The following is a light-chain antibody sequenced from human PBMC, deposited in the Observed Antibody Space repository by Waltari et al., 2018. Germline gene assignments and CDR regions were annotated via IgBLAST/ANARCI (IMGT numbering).Light chain of an antibody. V-gene: IGLV2-14*03. CDR1: SSDVGGYNY. CDR2: DVS. CDR3: SSYTSSSTRVV. Sequence: QSALTQPASVSGSPGQSITISCTGTSSDVGGYNYVSWYQQHPGKAPKPIIYDVSDRPSGLSNRCSGSKSGNTASLTISGLQAEDETDYYCSSYTSSSTRVVFGGGTKLTVL. J-gene: IGLJ2*01.